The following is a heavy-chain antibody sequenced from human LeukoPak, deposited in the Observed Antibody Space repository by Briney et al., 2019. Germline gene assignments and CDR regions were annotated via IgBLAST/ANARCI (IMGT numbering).Heavy chain of an antibody. CDR3: ARDRPHNWFDP. Sequence: GGSLRLSCAASGIAFSNHWMHWVRQAPGKGLEWVSWINNDGSYAVYADSVRARFTISRDNAKNTLYLQMNSLRPEDTAVYYCARDRPHNWFDPWGQGTLVTVSS. V-gene: IGHV3-74*01. CDR1: GIAFSNHW. J-gene: IGHJ5*02. CDR2: INNDGSYA.